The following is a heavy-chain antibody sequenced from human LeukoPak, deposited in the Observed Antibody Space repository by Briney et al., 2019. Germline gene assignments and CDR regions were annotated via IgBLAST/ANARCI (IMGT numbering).Heavy chain of an antibody. CDR3: ERGPLHVGLSSRSLKWLDP. CDR1: GGTFRSST. Sequence: SVKVSCKASGGTFRSSTFAWVRQAPGRGLEWRGGIVAIFGAPNYAQEVQGRATITTDESTSTAYMELSSLISEDTAMYYCERGPLHVGLSSRSLKWLDPWGQGSLVTVSS. CDR2: IVAIFGAP. D-gene: IGHD3/OR15-3a*01. J-gene: IGHJ5*02. V-gene: IGHV1-69*05.